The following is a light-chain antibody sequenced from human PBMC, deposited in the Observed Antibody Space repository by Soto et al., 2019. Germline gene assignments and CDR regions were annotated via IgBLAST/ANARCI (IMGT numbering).Light chain of an antibody. CDR3: QQTYSTPLT. Sequence: EIQMTQSPSSLSASVGDRVTITCRASPSIGNYLNWYQHKPGKAPELLIYAASNLQTGAPSRFSGSGSGTDFSLTISNLQPEDVATYYCQQTYSTPLTFGGGTKVEIK. CDR1: PSIGNY. J-gene: IGKJ4*01. V-gene: IGKV1-39*01. CDR2: AAS.